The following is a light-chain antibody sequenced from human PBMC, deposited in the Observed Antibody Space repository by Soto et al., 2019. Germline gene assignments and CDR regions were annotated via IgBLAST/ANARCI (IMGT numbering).Light chain of an antibody. J-gene: IGLJ1*01. CDR2: RND. V-gene: IGLV1-47*01. CDR3: AAWDGSPIGYV. CDR1: SSYIGSKY. Sequence: QSVLTQPPSASGTPGQRVTISCSGSSSYIGSKYVYWYQQLPGTAPKLLIYRNDQRPSRISDRFSGSKSGTSASLAISGLRSEDEAGYYCAAWDGSPIGYVFGTGTKVTVL.